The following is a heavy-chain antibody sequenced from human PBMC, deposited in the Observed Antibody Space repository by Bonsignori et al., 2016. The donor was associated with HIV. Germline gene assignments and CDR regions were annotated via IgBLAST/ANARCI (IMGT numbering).Heavy chain of an antibody. CDR2: IIPILGIA. V-gene: IGHV1-69*10. CDR3: AREEDYYDSSGFDP. Sequence: WVRQAPGQGLEWMGGIIPILGIANYAQKFQGRVTITADESTSTAYMELSSLRSEDTAVYYCAREEDYYDSSGFDPSGPGNPGHRLL. J-gene: IGHJ5*02. D-gene: IGHD3-22*01.